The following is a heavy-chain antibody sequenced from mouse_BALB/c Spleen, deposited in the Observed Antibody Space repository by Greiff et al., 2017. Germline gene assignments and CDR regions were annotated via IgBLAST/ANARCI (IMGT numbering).Heavy chain of an antibody. Sequence: VQLQQSAAELARPGASVKMSCKASGYTFTSYTMHWVKQRPGQGLEWIGYINPSSGYTEYNQKFKDKTTLTADKSSSTAYMQLSGLTSEDSAVYYCARYWLLPFDYWGQGTTLTVSS. CDR3: ARYWLLPFDY. J-gene: IGHJ2*01. CDR2: INPSSGYT. V-gene: IGHV1-4*02. CDR1: GYTFTSYT. D-gene: IGHD2-3*01.